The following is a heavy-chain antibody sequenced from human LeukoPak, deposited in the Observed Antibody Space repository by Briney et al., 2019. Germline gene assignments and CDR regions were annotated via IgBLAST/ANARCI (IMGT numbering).Heavy chain of an antibody. CDR2: IYPADSDT. V-gene: IGHV5-51*01. CDR1: WWRFPSSW. Sequence: GGHLHISFRAPWWRFPSSWMGWVRAVPGKGLGWMGIIYPADSDTRYSTSFQGQVTISADKSTSTAYLHWSSLHAADTALYYCARVIGYFRAGGSYYYMHLWGRGSTVTVSS. CDR3: ARVIGYFRAGGSYYYMHL. J-gene: IGHJ6*03. D-gene: IGHD3-10*02.